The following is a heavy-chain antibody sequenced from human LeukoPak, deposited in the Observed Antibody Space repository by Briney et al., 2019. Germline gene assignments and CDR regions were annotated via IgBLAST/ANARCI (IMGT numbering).Heavy chain of an antibody. J-gene: IGHJ4*02. D-gene: IGHD5-18*01. V-gene: IGHV4-59*01. Sequence: SSETLSLTCTVSGDSISSSYWSWIRQPPGKGLEWIGYILHSGSTNNNPSLQSRVTISLDTSRNQFSLRLSSVIAADTAVYYCARAWYSHGTFDHWGQGTLVTVSS. CDR1: GDSISSSY. CDR2: ILHSGST. CDR3: ARAWYSHGTFDH.